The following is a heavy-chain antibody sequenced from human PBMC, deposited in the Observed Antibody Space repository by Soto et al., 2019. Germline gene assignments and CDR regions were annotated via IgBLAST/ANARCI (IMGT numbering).Heavy chain of an antibody. V-gene: IGHV3-23*01. CDR3: AKPYYYDSSGYFWFDY. J-gene: IGHJ4*02. CDR2: ISGSGGST. Sequence: GGSLRLSCAASGFTFSSYAMSWVRQAPGKGLEWVSAISGSGGSTYYADSVKGRFTISRDNSKNTLYLQMNSLRAEDTAVYYCAKPYYYDSSGYFWFDYWGQGTLVTVSS. D-gene: IGHD3-22*01. CDR1: GFTFSSYA.